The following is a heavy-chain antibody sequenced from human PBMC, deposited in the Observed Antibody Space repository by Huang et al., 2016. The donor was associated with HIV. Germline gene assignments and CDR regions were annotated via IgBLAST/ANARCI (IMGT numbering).Heavy chain of an antibody. J-gene: IGHJ4*02. CDR3: AKEGDTGAALGY. Sequence: EVQLVESGGGLIQTGGSLRLSCAASGFTVSTNYMTWVRQAPGKGLEWVSRIYSGGTTYYADSVKGRFTISRDDSENTLYLHMTSLRAGDTAVYYCAKEGDTGAALGYWGQGTLVTVS. V-gene: IGHV3-53*01. D-gene: IGHD2-8*02. CDR1: GFTVSTNY. CDR2: IYSGGTT.